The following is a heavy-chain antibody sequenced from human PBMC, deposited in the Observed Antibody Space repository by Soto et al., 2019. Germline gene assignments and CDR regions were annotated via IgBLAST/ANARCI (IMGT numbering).Heavy chain of an antibody. Sequence: PSETLSLTCNVSGGSITNSKSYWAWIRQPPGKGLEWVGSVLYTGSAYYTQSLQSRVTISLDTSKNHFSLRLTSVTAADTAVYFCASPSGSHSEFEYWGQGALVTVSS. V-gene: IGHV4-39*02. CDR3: ASPSGSHSEFEY. CDR2: VLYTGSA. D-gene: IGHD1-26*01. J-gene: IGHJ4*02. CDR1: GGSITNSKSY.